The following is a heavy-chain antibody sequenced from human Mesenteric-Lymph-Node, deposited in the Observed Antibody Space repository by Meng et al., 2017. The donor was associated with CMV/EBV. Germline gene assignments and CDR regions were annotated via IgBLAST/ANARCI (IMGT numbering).Heavy chain of an antibody. V-gene: IGHV3-23*01. CDR3: ARDDYGMDV. CDR1: GFTFNNYA. Sequence: GGSLRLSCTASGFTFNNYAMSWVRQAPGKGLEWVSVISGSGGRTYYADSVKGRFTISRDNSKNTLYLEMNSLRVEDTAVYYCARDDYGMDVWGQGTTVTVSS. J-gene: IGHJ6*02. CDR2: ISGSGGRT.